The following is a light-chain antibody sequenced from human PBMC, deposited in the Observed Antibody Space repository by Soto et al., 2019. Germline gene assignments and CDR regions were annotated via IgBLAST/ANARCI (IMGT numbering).Light chain of an antibody. V-gene: IGLV2-14*01. J-gene: IGLJ1*01. Sequence: QSVLTQPASVSGSPGQSITISCTGTSSDVGGYNYGSWYQQHPGNAPRLMIYEVNNRPSGVPNRFSGSKSGNTASLTISGLQAEDEADYYCSSKTSSRTPFVFGTGTKVTVL. CDR2: EVN. CDR3: SSKTSSRTPFV. CDR1: SSDVGGYNY.